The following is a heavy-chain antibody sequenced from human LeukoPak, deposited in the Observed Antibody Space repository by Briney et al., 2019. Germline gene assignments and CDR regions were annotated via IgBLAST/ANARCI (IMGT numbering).Heavy chain of an antibody. J-gene: IGHJ4*02. V-gene: IGHV4-39*07. CDR1: GGSISSSSYY. CDR3: ATATYYYGSGSYYPGHYFDY. D-gene: IGHD3-10*01. Sequence: SETLSLTCTVSGGSISSSSYYWGWIRQPPGKGLEWIGSIYSSGRTYYSPSLKTRVTISVDTSKNQFSLMLSSVTAADTAVYYCATATYYYGSGSYYPGHYFDYWGQGTLVTVSS. CDR2: IYSSGRT.